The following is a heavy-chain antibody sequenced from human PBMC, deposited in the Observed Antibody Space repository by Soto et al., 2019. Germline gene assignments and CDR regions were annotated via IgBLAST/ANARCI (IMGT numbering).Heavy chain of an antibody. V-gene: IGHV1-18*04. CDR3: ARGTVTSGRWFGP. J-gene: IGHJ5*02. CDR1: HATFTGYT. CDR2: ISSLSGNT. D-gene: IGHD4-17*01. Sequence: QVHLVQSETEVKEPGASVTVSCKTSHATFTGYTINWVRQAPGQGLEWLGWISSLSGNTYYARDFQGRLTMTTNTSATTAYMELRSLISDDTAVYFCARGTVTSGRWFGPWGQGTLVTVSS.